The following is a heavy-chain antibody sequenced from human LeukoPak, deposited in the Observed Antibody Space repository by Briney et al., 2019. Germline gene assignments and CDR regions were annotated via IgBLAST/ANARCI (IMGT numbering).Heavy chain of an antibody. CDR3: ARVRGGGYNPYYFDY. V-gene: IGHV4-34*01. CDR1: GGSFSGYY. D-gene: IGHD5-24*01. J-gene: IGHJ4*02. CDR2: INHSGST. Sequence: PSETLSLTCAVYGGSFSGYYWSWIRQPPGKGLEWIGEINHSGSTNYNPSLKSRVTISVDTSKNQFSLKLSSATAADTAVYYCARVRGGGYNPYYFDYWGQGTLVTVSS.